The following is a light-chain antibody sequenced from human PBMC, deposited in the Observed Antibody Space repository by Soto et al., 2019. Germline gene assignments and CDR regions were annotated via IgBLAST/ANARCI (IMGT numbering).Light chain of an antibody. CDR3: QQYGSSPHIT. CDR1: QSVSSSY. V-gene: IGKV3-20*01. CDR2: GAS. Sequence: EIVLTQSPGTLSLSPGERATLSCRASQSVSSSYLAWYQQKPGQAPRLLIYGASSRATGITDRFSGSGSGTDLTLTISRLETEDFAVYYCQQYGSSPHITGGQGKRLEIK. J-gene: IGKJ5*01.